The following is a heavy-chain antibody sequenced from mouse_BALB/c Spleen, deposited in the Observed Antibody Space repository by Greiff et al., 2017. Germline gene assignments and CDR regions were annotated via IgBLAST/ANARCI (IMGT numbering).Heavy chain of an antibody. CDR1: GFNIKDTY. CDR2: IDPANGNT. V-gene: IGHV14-3*02. Sequence: VQLKQSGAELVKPGASVKLSCTASGFNIKDTYMHWVKQRPEQGLEWIGRIDPANGNTKYDPKFQGKATITADTSSNTAYLQLSSLTSEDTAVYYCASPFYYYGSSPYAMDYWGQGTSVTVSS. J-gene: IGHJ4*01. D-gene: IGHD1-1*01. CDR3: ASPFYYYGSSPYAMDY.